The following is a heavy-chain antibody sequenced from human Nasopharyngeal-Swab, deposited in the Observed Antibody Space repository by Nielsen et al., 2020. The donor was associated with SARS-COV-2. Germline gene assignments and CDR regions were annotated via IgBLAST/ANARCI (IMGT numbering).Heavy chain of an antibody. J-gene: IGHJ6*02. D-gene: IGHD1-1*01. CDR3: ARLGTESYHYYSLDV. CDR2: ISSSSNYI. Sequence: GESLNISCVTSGFTFNMFSMHWVRQAPGKGLEWVSSISSSSNYIYYGDSVKGRFTISRDNTQKSLYLEMNSLRVEDTAVYYCARLGTESYHYYSLDVWGQGTTVTVSS. V-gene: IGHV3-21*01. CDR1: GFTFNMFS.